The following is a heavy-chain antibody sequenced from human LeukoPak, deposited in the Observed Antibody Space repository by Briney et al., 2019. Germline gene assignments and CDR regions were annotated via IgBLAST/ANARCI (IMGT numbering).Heavy chain of an antibody. V-gene: IGHV3-9*01. CDR3: AKASYDYVWGSLPVDY. D-gene: IGHD3-16*01. J-gene: IGHJ4*02. Sequence: QPGRSLRLSCAASGFTFDDYAMHWVRQAPGKGLEWVSGISWNSGSIGYADSVKGRFTISRDNAKNSLYLQMNSLRAEDTALYYCAKASYDYVWGSLPVDYWGQGTLVTVSS. CDR1: GFTFDDYA. CDR2: ISWNSGSI.